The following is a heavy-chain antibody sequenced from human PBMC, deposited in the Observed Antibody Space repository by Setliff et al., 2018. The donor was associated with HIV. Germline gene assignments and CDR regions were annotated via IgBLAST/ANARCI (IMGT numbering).Heavy chain of an antibody. CDR2: IDSSGTT. V-gene: IGHV4-4*07. Sequence: SETLSLTCTISGGSFGVYRWSWIRQSAGRGLEWIGRIDSSGTTDYKPSLKGRVAISVDTSRNQFSLRVTSVTAADTAVYFCARDRHSSGLGSYGPWGPGIMVTVSS. CDR3: ARDRHSSGLGSYGP. J-gene: IGHJ5*02. CDR1: GGSFGVYR. D-gene: IGHD3-10*01.